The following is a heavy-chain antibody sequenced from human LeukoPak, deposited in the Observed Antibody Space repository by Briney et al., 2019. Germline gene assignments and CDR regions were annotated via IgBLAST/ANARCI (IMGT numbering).Heavy chain of an antibody. D-gene: IGHD6-13*01. J-gene: IGHJ3*02. V-gene: IGHV4-4*07. CDR2: IYTSGST. Sequence: PSETLSLTCTVSGGSISSYYWSWIRQPAGKGLEWIGRIYTSGSTNYNPSLKSRVTMSVDMSKNQFSLKLSSVTAADTAVYYCARESGALAADDAFDIWGQGTMVTVSS. CDR3: ARESGALAADDAFDI. CDR1: GGSISSYY.